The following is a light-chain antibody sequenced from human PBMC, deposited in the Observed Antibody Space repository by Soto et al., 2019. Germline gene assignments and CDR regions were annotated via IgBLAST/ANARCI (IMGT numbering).Light chain of an antibody. Sequence: RVTTQSPATLSVSPGERATLSCRASQSVSDNLAWYQQKPGQAPRLLIYGASTRATGIPARFSGSGSGTEFTLTFSSLQSEDFAVYYCQQSNNWPYTFGQGTKLDIK. V-gene: IGKV3-15*01. CDR1: QSVSDN. CDR2: GAS. CDR3: QQSNNWPYT. J-gene: IGKJ2*01.